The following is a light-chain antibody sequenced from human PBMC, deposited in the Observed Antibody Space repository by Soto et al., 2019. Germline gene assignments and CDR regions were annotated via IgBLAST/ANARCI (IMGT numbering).Light chain of an antibody. CDR3: QQYKIIGGT. J-gene: IGKJ5*01. CDR1: PFXRTW. V-gene: IGKV1-5*03. Sequence: DMRMAQGPSTLSASVGDRLTISWRACPFXRTWFVLCQQKPGKAPKILXDKASTLQTGVPSRFSGSGSATEFTPTISSLQPEDFATYYCQQYKIIGGTFGQGTRLEIK. CDR2: KAS.